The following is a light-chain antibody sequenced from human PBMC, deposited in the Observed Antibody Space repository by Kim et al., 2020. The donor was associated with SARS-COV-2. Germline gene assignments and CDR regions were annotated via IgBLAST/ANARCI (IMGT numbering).Light chain of an antibody. CDR1: QNINDW. V-gene: IGKV1-5*03. J-gene: IGKJ1*01. Sequence: DTQMTQSPSTLSASVGDRVIITCRASQNINDWLAWYQQKPGKAPKLLIYRASNLETGVPSRFSGSGSGTEFTLTISSLQPDDFATYYCLQSNTYWTFGQGTKVDIK. CDR2: RAS. CDR3: LQSNTYWT.